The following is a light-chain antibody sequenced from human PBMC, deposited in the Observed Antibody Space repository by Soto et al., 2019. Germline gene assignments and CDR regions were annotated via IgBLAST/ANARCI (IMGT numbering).Light chain of an antibody. CDR1: GSNIGRNF. Sequence: QSALTQPPSVSAAPGQKVTISCSGSGSNIGRNFVSWYQHLPGTAPKLLIYDNSQRPSGIPDRFSGSKSGPSATLGITGLQTGDEADYYCGSWDNSLSAYVFGPGTKVTVL. CDR3: GSWDNSLSAYV. J-gene: IGLJ1*01. V-gene: IGLV1-51*01. CDR2: DNS.